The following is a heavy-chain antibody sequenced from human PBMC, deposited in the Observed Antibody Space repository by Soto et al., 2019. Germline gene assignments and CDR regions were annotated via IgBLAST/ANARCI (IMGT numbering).Heavy chain of an antibody. J-gene: IGHJ4*02. V-gene: IGHV1-2*04. CDR3: AIIWFGELLSLDY. Sequence: GAAVKGSWKASGCTFTGCDMDWGRQAPGQGREWMGWINPNSGGTNYAQKFQGWVTMTRDTSISTAYMELSRLRSDDTAVYYCAIIWFGELLSLDYWGQGTLVTVSS. D-gene: IGHD3-10*01. CDR2: INPNSGGT. CDR1: GCTFTGCD.